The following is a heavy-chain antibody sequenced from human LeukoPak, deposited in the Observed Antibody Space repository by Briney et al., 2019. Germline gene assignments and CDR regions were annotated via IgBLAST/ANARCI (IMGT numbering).Heavy chain of an antibody. CDR2: IKQDGSEK. CDR1: GFTFISYW. CDR3: TRDPRRLDY. J-gene: IGHJ4*02. V-gene: IGHV3-7*01. Sequence: PGGSLRLSCAASGFTFISYWMSWVRQAPGKGLEWVANIKQDGSEKYFVDSVKGRFTISRDNAKNSLYLQMNSLRAEDTAVYYCTRDPRRLDYWGQGTLVTVSS.